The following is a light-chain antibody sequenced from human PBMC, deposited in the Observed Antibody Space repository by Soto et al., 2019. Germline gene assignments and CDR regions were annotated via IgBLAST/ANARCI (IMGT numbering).Light chain of an antibody. CDR1: QSISSW. CDR2: DAS. V-gene: IGKV1-5*01. J-gene: IGKJ2*01. Sequence: DIQMTQSPPTLSASVGDRVTITCRASQSISSWLAWYQQKPGKAPKLLIYDASTLESGVPSRFSGSGSVTEFTLTISSLQPDDFATYYCQQYNNYLMYTFGQGTKLEIK. CDR3: QQYNNYLMYT.